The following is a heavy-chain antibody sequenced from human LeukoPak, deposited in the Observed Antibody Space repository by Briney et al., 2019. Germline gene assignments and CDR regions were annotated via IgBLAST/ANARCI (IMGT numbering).Heavy chain of an antibody. Sequence: SEALSLTCTVSGGSISDSYWGWMRQSAGKGLEWIGRVYRSGSTSYNPSLKSRIAISVDTSKNQFSLNLASVTAADTAVYFCARGETLEGTPPGWVYFSHWGPGTLVTVSS. CDR1: GGSISDSY. CDR2: VYRSGST. CDR3: ARGETLEGTPPGWVYFSH. J-gene: IGHJ1*01. V-gene: IGHV4-4*07. D-gene: IGHD1-14*01.